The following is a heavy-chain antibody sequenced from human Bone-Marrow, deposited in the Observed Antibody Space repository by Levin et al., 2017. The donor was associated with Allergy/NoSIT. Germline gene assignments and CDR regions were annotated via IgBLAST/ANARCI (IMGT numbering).Heavy chain of an antibody. J-gene: IGHJ5*02. D-gene: IGHD5-18*01. CDR2: ISHNGST. CDR1: GGSISSPNYL. CDR3: VRDGKRGYSYSLDP. V-gene: IGHV4-39*07. Sequence: PSETLSLTCTVSGGSISSPNYLWAWSRQPPGKGPEWIGTISHNGSTYYNPSLRSRATLSVDTSRNQFSLRLTSVTAADTAMYFCVRDGKRGYSYSLDPWGRGALVTVSS.